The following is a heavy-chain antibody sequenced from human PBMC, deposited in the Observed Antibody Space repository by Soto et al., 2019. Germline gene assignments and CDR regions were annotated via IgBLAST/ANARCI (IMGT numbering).Heavy chain of an antibody. D-gene: IGHD6-19*01. Sequence: VQLVESGGGVVQPGRSLRLSCADPGFTFSDYAMHWVRQATGKGLAWVAVVSHDGRNTHYADSVKGRFTISRDSSKNTVSLEMTSLRAEDTAVYYCAKGGRQWLVTSDFNYWGQGALVTVSS. CDR2: VSHDGRNT. J-gene: IGHJ4*02. CDR1: GFTFSDYA. V-gene: IGHV3-30*18. CDR3: AKGGRQWLVTSDFNY.